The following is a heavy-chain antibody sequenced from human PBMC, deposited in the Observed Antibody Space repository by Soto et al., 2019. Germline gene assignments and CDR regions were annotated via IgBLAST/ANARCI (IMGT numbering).Heavy chain of an antibody. D-gene: IGHD4-17*01. CDR2: ISAYNGNT. J-gene: IGHJ4*02. Sequence: QVQLVQSGAEVKKPGASVKVSCKASGYTFTMYDISWVRQATGQGLEWMGRISAYNGNTNYAQKFQGRVTMTTDTSTSTAYMELRSLRSDDTAVYYCARDRVDGESDYWGQGSLVTVSS. CDR1: GYTFTMYD. CDR3: ARDRVDGESDY. V-gene: IGHV1-18*04.